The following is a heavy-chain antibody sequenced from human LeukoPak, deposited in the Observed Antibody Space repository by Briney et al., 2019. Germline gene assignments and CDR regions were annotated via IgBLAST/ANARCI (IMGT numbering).Heavy chain of an antibody. D-gene: IGHD6-13*01. CDR2: ITHSGST. J-gene: IGHJ4*02. CDR1: GGSFSGYY. V-gene: IGHV4-34*01. CDR3: ARGQGGISAAGHYFDY. Sequence: TSETLSLTCAVCGGSFSGYYWSWIRQPPGKGLGWIGQITHSGSTNYNPSLKSRVTISVDTSKNQFSLKLNSVTAADTAVYYCARGQGGISAAGHYFDYWGQGTLVTVSS.